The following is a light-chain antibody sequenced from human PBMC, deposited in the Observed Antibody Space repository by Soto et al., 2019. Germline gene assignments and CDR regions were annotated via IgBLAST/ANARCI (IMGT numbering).Light chain of an antibody. Sequence: DTQLTQSPSFLSASVGDRVTITCRASQGISSYLAWYQQKPGKAPKLLIYAASTLQSGVPSRFSGSGSGTEFTLTISSLQPEDFATYYCQQLNSYPLTLGGGTKVDIK. J-gene: IGKJ4*01. CDR1: QGISSY. CDR2: AAS. CDR3: QQLNSYPLT. V-gene: IGKV1-9*01.